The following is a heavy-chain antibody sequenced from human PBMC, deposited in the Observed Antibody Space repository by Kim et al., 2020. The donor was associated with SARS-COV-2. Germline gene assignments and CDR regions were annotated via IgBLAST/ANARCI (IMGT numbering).Heavy chain of an antibody. Sequence: VKGRFTISRDNAKNSLYLQMNSLRAEDTAVYYCARDSPPVRYFDWLLFDYWGQGTLVTVSS. J-gene: IGHJ4*02. CDR3: ARDSPPVRYFDWLLFDY. V-gene: IGHV3-21*06. D-gene: IGHD3-9*01.